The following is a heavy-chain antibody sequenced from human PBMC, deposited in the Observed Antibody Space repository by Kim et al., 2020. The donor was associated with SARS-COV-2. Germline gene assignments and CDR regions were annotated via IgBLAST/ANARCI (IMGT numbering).Heavy chain of an antibody. J-gene: IGHJ4*02. CDR2: IWYDGSNK. Sequence: GGSLRLSCAASGFTFSSYGMHWVRQAPGKGLEWVAVIWYDGSNKYYADSVKGRFTISRDNSKNTLYLQMNSLRAEDTAVYYCARAEGTVTHVGYFDYWGQGTLVTVSS. CDR1: GFTFSSYG. V-gene: IGHV3-33*01. CDR3: ARAEGTVTHVGYFDY. D-gene: IGHD4-17*01.